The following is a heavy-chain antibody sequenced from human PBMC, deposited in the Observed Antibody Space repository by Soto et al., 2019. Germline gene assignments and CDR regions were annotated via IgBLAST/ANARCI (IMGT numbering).Heavy chain of an antibody. V-gene: IGHV1-18*01. CDR2: ISAHNGNT. D-gene: IGHD3-10*01. Sequence: QVHLVQSGAEVKKPGASVKVSCKASGYTFTSYGITWVRQAPGQGLEWMGWISAHNGNTDYAQKLQGRVIVTRDTSTSTAYMERRSLRSDDTAVYYCARGRYGEYWGQGARVTVSS. CDR3: ARGRYGEY. J-gene: IGHJ4*02. CDR1: GYTFTSYG.